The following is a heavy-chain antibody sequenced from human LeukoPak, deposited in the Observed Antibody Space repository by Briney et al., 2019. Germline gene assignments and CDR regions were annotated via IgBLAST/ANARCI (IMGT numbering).Heavy chain of an antibody. CDR3: ARDWNYFENSGFYFEH. V-gene: IGHV3-7*03. J-gene: IGHJ4*02. Sequence: PGGSLRLSCAASGLTFSNYWMSWVRQAPGKGLERVTIIKYDGSQKYYADSVKGRFTISRDNAKNSLSLQMNSLRVEDTAVYYCARDWNYFENSGFYFEHWGQGTLVTVSS. D-gene: IGHD3-22*01. CDR1: GLTFSNYW. CDR2: IKYDGSQK.